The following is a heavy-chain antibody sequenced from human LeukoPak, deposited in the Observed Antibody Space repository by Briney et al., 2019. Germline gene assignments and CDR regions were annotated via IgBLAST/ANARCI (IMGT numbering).Heavy chain of an antibody. J-gene: IGHJ6*02. CDR1: GYTFTSYA. V-gene: IGHV7-4-1*02. Sequence: ASVKVSCTASGYTFTSYAMNWVRQAPGQGLEWMGWINTNTGNPTYAQGFTGRFVFSLDTSVSTAYLQISSLKAEDTAVYYCAREGTEPRDYYYYYGMDVWGQGTTVTVSS. CDR3: AREGTEPRDYYYYYGMDV. CDR2: INTNTGNP. D-gene: IGHD1-14*01.